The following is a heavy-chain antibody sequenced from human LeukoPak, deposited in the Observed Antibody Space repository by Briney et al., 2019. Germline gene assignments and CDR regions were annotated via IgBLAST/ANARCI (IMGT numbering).Heavy chain of an antibody. J-gene: IGHJ5*02. D-gene: IGHD3-3*01. CDR3: AREDGRYYDFWSGYLTSWFDP. Sequence: SETLSLTCTVSGGSISSYYWSWIRQPAGKGLEWIGRIYTSGSTNYNPSLKSRVTMSVDTSKNQFSLKLSSVTAADTAVYYCAREDGRYYDFWSGYLTSWFDPWGQGTLVTVSS. V-gene: IGHV4-4*07. CDR1: GGSISSYY. CDR2: IYTSGST.